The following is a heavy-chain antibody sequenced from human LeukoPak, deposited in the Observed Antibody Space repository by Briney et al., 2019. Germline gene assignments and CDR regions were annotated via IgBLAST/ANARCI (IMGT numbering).Heavy chain of an antibody. CDR2: IISNGGST. D-gene: IGHD1-26*01. CDR3: SRGEGRFCHP. CDR1: GFTFSSYA. V-gene: IGHV3-64*01. J-gene: IGHJ5*02. Sequence: GGSLRLSCAASGFTFSSYAMHWVRQAPGRGLEYVSAIISNGGSTYFANSLKGRFTISRDNSKNNLHLQMSSLTAEDRAVYYCSRGEGRFCHPWGQEPLVTVP.